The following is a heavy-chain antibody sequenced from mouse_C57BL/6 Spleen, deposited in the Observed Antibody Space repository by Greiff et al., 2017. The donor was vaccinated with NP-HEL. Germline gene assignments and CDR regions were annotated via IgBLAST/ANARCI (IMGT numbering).Heavy chain of an antibody. Sequence: EVKLVESRRGLVQPGGSLSLSCAASGFTFTDYYMSWVRQPPGKALEWLGFIRNKANGYTTEYSASVKGRFTISRANSQSILYLQMNALRAEDSATYYCARYESKGYAMDYWGQGTSVTVSS. CDR2: IRNKANGYTT. CDR3: ARYESKGYAMDY. J-gene: IGHJ4*01. D-gene: IGHD1-3*01. V-gene: IGHV7-3*01. CDR1: GFTFTDYY.